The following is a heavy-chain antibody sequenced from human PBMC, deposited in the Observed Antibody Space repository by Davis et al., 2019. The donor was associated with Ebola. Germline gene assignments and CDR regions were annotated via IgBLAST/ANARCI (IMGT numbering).Heavy chain of an antibody. Sequence: GESLKISCKGSGYSFTSYWIGWVRQMPGKGLEWMGIIYLGDSDTRYSPSFQGQVTIPADKSISTAYLQWSSLKASDTAMYYCARQSSSWFNYFDYWGQGTLVTVSS. CDR2: IYLGDSDT. V-gene: IGHV5-51*01. D-gene: IGHD6-13*01. CDR1: GYSFTSYW. CDR3: ARQSSSWFNYFDY. J-gene: IGHJ4*02.